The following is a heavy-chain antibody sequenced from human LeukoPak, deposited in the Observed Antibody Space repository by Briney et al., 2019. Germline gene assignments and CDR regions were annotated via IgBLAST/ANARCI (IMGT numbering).Heavy chain of an antibody. CDR2: ISSSSSTI. V-gene: IGHV3-48*01. CDR3: AKRGPVYSSGWYVGRSANWFDP. J-gene: IGHJ5*02. Sequence: GGSLRLSCAASGFTFSSYSMNWVRQAPGKGLEWVSYISSSSSTIYYADSVKGRFTISRDNSKNTLYLQMNSLRAEDTAVYYCAKRGPVYSSGWYVGRSANWFDPWGQGTLVTVSS. CDR1: GFTFSSYS. D-gene: IGHD6-19*01.